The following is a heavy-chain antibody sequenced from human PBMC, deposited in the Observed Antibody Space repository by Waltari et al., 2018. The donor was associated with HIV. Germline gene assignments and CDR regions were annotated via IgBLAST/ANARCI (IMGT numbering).Heavy chain of an antibody. D-gene: IGHD6-19*01. V-gene: IGHV3-21*01. CDR3: ARDHGFGYSSGF. CDR1: GFTLSSSG. J-gene: IGHJ4*02. Sequence: EVELVESGGGLVRPGRSLRLACAEAGFTLSSSGMNWVRQAQGKGLEWVSSIRRSSSSISYADSLKGRFPISRDNSKPSLYLQINSLRAEATAVYYCARDHGFGYSSGFWGQGPLVTVSS. CDR2: IRRSSSSI.